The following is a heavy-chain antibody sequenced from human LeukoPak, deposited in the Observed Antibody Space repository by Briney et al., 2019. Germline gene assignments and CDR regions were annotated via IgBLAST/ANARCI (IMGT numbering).Heavy chain of an antibody. Sequence: SETLSLTCTVSGYSISSGYYWGWIRQPPGKVLEGIGYIYYSGSTNYNPSLKSRVTISVDTSKNQFSLKLSSVTAADTAVYYCARDAGYLSWFDPWGQGTLVTVSS. V-gene: IGHV4-61*01. CDR1: GYSISSGYY. CDR2: IYYSGST. J-gene: IGHJ5*02. CDR3: ARDAGYLSWFDP. D-gene: IGHD6-13*01.